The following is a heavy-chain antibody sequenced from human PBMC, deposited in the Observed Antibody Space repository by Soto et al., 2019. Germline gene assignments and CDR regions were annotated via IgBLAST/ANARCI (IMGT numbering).Heavy chain of an antibody. CDR1: GYTFTSYA. D-gene: IGHD6-13*01. CDR2: INAGNGNT. V-gene: IGHV1-3*01. J-gene: IGHJ4*02. Sequence: ASVKVSCKASGYTFTSYAMHWVRQAPGQRLEWMGWINAGNGNTKYSQKFQGRVTITRDTSASTAYMELSSLRSEDTAVYYCAILVRGPRVFDYWGQGTLVIVSS. CDR3: AILVRGPRVFDY.